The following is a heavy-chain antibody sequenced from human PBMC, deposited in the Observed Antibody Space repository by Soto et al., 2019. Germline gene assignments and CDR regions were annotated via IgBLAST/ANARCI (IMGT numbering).Heavy chain of an antibody. V-gene: IGHV1-2*02. Sequence: QLHLVQSGAVVKKPGASVTVSCSASGYPVTAYYMHWVRQAPGRGLEWMGGINPATGAAKYTQTFRGRVTMTRDTSARTVFMELSGVTSEDTAVFYCARGGGVGVAGSAAFDMWGQGTLVTVSS. CDR1: GYPVTAYY. CDR2: INPATGAA. D-gene: IGHD3-3*01. CDR3: ARGGGVGVAGSAAFDM. J-gene: IGHJ3*02.